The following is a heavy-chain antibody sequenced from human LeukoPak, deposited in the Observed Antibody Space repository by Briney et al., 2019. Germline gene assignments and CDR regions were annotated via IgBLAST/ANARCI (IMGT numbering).Heavy chain of an antibody. CDR1: GFTFSAYA. Sequence: PGGSLRLSCSASGFTFSAYAMHWVRQAPGKRLEYVSAISPDGTSTYYADSVRGRFSISRDNSKNTLYLQMSSLRAEDTAVYYCVPKGTEGYWGQGTLVTASS. V-gene: IGHV3-64D*06. J-gene: IGHJ4*02. CDR2: ISPDGTST. CDR3: VPKGTEGY.